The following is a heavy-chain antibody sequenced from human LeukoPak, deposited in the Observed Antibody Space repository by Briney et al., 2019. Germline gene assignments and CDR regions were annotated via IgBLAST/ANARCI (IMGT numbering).Heavy chain of an antibody. CDR1: GYSFTSYW. CDR2: IYPGDSDT. V-gene: IGHV5-51*01. CDR3: ARHRYGGYQSHHMDV. Sequence: GESLKISCKGSGYSFTSYWIGWVRQMPGKGLGWMGIIYPGDSDTRYSPSFQGQVTISADKSISTAYLQWSSLKASDTAMYYCARHRYGGYQSHHMDVWGKGTTVTVSS. D-gene: IGHD5-12*01. J-gene: IGHJ6*03.